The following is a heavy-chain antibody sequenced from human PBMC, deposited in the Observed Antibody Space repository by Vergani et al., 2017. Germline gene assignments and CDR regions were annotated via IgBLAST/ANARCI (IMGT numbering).Heavy chain of an antibody. D-gene: IGHD1-1*01. CDR1: GYTFTNHA. CDR3: ARAVRQVWDYYGLDV. J-gene: IGHJ6*02. Sequence: QVQLVQSGSELKKPGASVKVSCKASGYTFTNHAMNWVRQAPGQGLEWMGWINTDTGNPTYAHGFTGRFVFSLDTSVSTAYLQISGLKADDTAVYYCARAVRQVWDYYGLDVWGQGTTVTVSS. V-gene: IGHV7-4-1*02. CDR2: INTDTGNP.